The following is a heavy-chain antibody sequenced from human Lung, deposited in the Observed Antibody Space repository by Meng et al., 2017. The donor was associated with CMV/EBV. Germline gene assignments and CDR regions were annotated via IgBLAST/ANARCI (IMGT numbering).Heavy chain of an antibody. D-gene: IGHD7-27*01. CDR2: IYSGGSI. J-gene: IGHJ5*01. CDR3: ARGKPEGTSGNWGWFDS. Sequence: GFPVSSTYMGWVRQAAGKGLEWVSVIYSGGSIYYAESVRGRFTISRDNSNTLYLQMNNLRVEDTAMYYCARGKPEGTSGNWGWFDSWGQGALVTVSS. CDR1: GFPVSSTY. V-gene: IGHV3-53*01.